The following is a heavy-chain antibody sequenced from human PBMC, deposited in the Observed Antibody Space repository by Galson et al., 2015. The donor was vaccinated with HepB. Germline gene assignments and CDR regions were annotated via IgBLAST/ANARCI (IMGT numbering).Heavy chain of an antibody. V-gene: IGHV3-73*01. D-gene: IGHD6-13*01. CDR3: TRLGDFSGYSSS. CDR2: IRSKASNYAT. Sequence: SLRLSCAASGFTFSGSAIHWVRQASGKGLEWVGRIRSKASNYATAYAAALKGRFTISRDDSKNTAYLRMIGLKTEDTAVYYCTRLGDFSGYSSSGGQGTLVTVSS. CDR1: GFTFSGSA. J-gene: IGHJ4*02.